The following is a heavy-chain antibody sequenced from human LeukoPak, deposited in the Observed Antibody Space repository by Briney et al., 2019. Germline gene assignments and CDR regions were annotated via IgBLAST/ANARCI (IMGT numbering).Heavy chain of an antibody. CDR2: ISAYNGNT. CDR1: GYTFTSYG. J-gene: IGHJ4*02. V-gene: IGHV1-18*01. D-gene: IGHD2-15*01. CDR3: ARARVYCSGGSCYPQPPDY. Sequence: ASVKVSCKASGYTFTSYGISWVRQAPGQGLEWMGWISAYNGNTNYAQKLQGRVTMTTDTSTSTAYMELRSLRSDDTAVYNCARARVYCSGGSCYPQPPDYWGQGTLVTVSS.